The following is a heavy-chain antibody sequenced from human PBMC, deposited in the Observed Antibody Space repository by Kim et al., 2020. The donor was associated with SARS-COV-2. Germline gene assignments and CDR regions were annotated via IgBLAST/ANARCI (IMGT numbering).Heavy chain of an antibody. CDR1: GGSISSRSYY. Sequence: SETLSLACTVSGGSISSRSYYWGWIRQPPGKGLEWIGSIYYSGSTYYNPSLKSRVTISGDTSKNQFSLKLSSVTAADTAVYYCARRSISGSGSYYDHPFDYWGQGTLVTVSS. CDR2: IYYSGST. J-gene: IGHJ4*02. V-gene: IGHV4-39*01. CDR3: ARRSISGSGSYYDHPFDY. D-gene: IGHD3-10*01.